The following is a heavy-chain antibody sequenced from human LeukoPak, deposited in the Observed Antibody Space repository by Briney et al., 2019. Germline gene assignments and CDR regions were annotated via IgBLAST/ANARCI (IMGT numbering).Heavy chain of an antibody. J-gene: IGHJ6*02. Sequence: GGSLRLSCAASGFIVSSKYMSWVRQAPGKGLEWVSGIYSNGNTYYADPVKGRFTISRDNSKSTLYLQMNSLRVEDTAVYYCGSSTFHYYYHGMDVWGQGATVTVSS. CDR1: GFIVSSKY. V-gene: IGHV3-53*01. CDR2: IYSNGNT. CDR3: GSSTFHYYYHGMDV.